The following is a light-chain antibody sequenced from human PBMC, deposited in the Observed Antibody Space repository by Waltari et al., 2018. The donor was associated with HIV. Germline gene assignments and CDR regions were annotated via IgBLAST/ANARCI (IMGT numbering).Light chain of an antibody. CDR3: QQSET. V-gene: IGKV3-20*01. J-gene: IGKJ1*01. CDR1: QSVSSSY. Sequence: EIVLTQSPGTLSLSPGERATLSCRASQSVSSSYLAWYQQKSVQAPRLLIYGASSRATGIPDRCSGSGSGTEFTLTIARLEPEDFAVYYCQQSETFGQGTRVEIK. CDR2: GAS.